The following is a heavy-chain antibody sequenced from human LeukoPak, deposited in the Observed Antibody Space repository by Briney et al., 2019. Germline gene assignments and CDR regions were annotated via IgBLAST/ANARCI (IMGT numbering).Heavy chain of an antibody. CDR3: ARDLEMATI. CDR1: GFTFSIFG. D-gene: IGHD5-24*01. Sequence: PGRSLRLSCAASGFTFSIFGMHWVRQAPGKGLEWVAVISYDGSHKYYEDSVKGRFTISRDNAKNSLYLQMNSLRAEDTALYYCARDLEMATIWGQGTLVTVSS. CDR2: ISYDGSHK. J-gene: IGHJ4*02. V-gene: IGHV3-30*03.